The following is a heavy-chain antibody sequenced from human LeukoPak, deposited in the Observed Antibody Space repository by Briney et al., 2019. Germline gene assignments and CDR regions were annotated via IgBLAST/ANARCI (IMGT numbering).Heavy chain of an antibody. CDR2: IYESGSA. CDR1: GGSISSSFNY. CDR3: ARHYGP. J-gene: IGHJ5*02. D-gene: IGHD3-16*01. Sequence: SETLSLTCTVSGGSISSSFNYWAWIRQPPGKGLEWIGSIYESGSAYYNPSLKSRITMSVDTSENQFSLKLTSVTAADSAVYYCARHYGPWGQGTLVTVSS. V-gene: IGHV4-39*01.